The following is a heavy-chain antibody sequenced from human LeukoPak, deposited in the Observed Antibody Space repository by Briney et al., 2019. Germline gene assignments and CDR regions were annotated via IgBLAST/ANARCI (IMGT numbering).Heavy chain of an antibody. CDR1: GGSFSGYY. J-gene: IGHJ5*02. Sequence: KPSETLSLTCAVYGGSFSGYYWSWIRQPPGKGLEWIGEINHSGSTNYNPSLKSRVTMSVDTSKNQFSLKLSSVTAADTAVYYCARVKTGYCSSTSCFNWFDPWGQGTLVTVSS. D-gene: IGHD2-2*01. CDR3: ARVKTGYCSSTSCFNWFDP. V-gene: IGHV4-34*01. CDR2: INHSGST.